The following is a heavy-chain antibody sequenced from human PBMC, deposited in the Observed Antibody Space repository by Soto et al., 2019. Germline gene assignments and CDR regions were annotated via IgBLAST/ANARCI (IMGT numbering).Heavy chain of an antibody. CDR3: ARDLLDCSSTSCYTYNWFDP. CDR1: GFSFSSYS. V-gene: IGHV3-21*01. Sequence: GGSLRLSCAASGFSFSSYSMNWVRQPPGKGLEWVSSISSSSSYIYYADSVKGRFTISRDNAKNSLYLQMNSLRAEDTAVYYCARDLLDCSSTSCYTYNWFDPWGQGTLVTVSS. D-gene: IGHD2-2*02. CDR2: ISSSSSYI. J-gene: IGHJ5*02.